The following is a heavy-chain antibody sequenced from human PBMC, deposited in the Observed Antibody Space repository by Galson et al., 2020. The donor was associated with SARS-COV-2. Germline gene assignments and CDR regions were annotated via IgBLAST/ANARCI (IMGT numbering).Heavy chain of an antibody. V-gene: IGHV3-30-3*01. Sequence: GESLKISCAASGFTFSSYAMHWVRQAPGKGLEWVAVISYDGSNKYYADSVKGRFTISRDNSKNTLYLQMNSLRAEDTAVYYCARDAAGTDYNWFDPWGQGTLVTVSS. CDR3: ARDAAGTDYNWFDP. D-gene: IGHD6-13*01. CDR1: GFTFSSYA. CDR2: ISYDGSNK. J-gene: IGHJ5*02.